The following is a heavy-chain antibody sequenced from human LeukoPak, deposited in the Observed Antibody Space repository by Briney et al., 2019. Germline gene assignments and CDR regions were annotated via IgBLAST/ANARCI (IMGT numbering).Heavy chain of an antibody. J-gene: IGHJ5*02. CDR1: VYTFTGYY. D-gene: IGHD2-15*01. CDR2: INSDSGFT. V-gene: IGHV1-2*02. CDR3: ARNLDMKGFDP. Sequence: ASVKVSCKASVYTFTGYYMNWVRQAPGQGLEWMGWINSDSGFTKYAQKFQGRVTMTRDTSITTVYMDLTRLTSDDTAVYYCARNLDMKGFDPWGQGTLVTVSS.